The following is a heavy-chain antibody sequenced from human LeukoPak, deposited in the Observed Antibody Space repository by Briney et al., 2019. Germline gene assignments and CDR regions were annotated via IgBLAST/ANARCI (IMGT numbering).Heavy chain of an antibody. J-gene: IGHJ6*03. D-gene: IGHD6-19*01. CDR2: IYYSGSI. CDR1: GYSISSSNW. CDR3: ARDTSGWDGLYYYYYMDV. Sequence: SETLSLTCAVSGYSISSSNWWGWIRQPPGKGLEWIGYIYYSGSIYYNPSLKSRVTISVDTSKNQFSLKLSSVTAADTAVYYCARDTSGWDGLYYYYYMDVWGKGTTVTVSS. V-gene: IGHV4-28*03.